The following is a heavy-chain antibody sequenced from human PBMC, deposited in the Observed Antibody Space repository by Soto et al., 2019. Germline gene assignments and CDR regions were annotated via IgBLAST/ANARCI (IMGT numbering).Heavy chain of an antibody. J-gene: IGHJ4*02. D-gene: IGHD6-19*01. V-gene: IGHV4-34*01. CDR1: GVSFIDNY. CDR3: ARQHAPYSSGWYGYFGY. Sequence: KPSETLSLTCGISGVSFIDNYWTWLRQPPGRGLEWIAEIHHSGRTNYNPSLKSRVTISVDTSKNQFSLKLSSVTAADTAVYYCARQHAPYSSGWYGYFGYWGQGTRVTVSS. CDR2: IHHSGRT.